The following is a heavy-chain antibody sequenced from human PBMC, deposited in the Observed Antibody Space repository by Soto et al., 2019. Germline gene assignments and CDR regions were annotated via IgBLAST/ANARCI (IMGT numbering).Heavy chain of an antibody. D-gene: IGHD7-27*01. CDR1: GFILSDCA. J-gene: IGHJ6*03. Sequence: PGGSLRLACATSGFILSDCAMNWVRQAPGKGLEWVSYISSSSSVIDYADSVKGRFTVSRDNARNSLYLQMNSLRAEDTAVYYCARFLSWGSNWYYLIDFWGKRSSDTGSS. CDR2: ISSSSSVI. CDR3: ARFLSWGSNWYYLIDF. V-gene: IGHV3-48*01.